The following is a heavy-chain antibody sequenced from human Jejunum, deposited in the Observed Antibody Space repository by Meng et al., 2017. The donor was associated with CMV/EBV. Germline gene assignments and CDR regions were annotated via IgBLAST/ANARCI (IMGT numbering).Heavy chain of an antibody. Sequence: CAASGFTFSTYHMNWVRQAPGKGLEWVSYISSGSGTIYYANSVRGRFTVSRDNAKTSLYLQMNSLRAEDTAVYYCARGGSYSPDYWGQGTLVTVSS. J-gene: IGHJ4*02. V-gene: IGHV3-48*04. CDR1: GFTFSTYH. D-gene: IGHD1-26*01. CDR3: ARGGSYSPDY. CDR2: ISSGSGTI.